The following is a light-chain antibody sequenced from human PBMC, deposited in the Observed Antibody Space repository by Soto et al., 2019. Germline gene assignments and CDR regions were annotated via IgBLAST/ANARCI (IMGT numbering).Light chain of an antibody. CDR2: AAS. J-gene: IGKJ4*01. CDR1: QSISSF. CDR3: EQSNMTLIT. Sequence: DIQMTQSPSSLSASVGDRVTITCRASQSISSFLNWYQQKPGKAPKLLIYAASSLQSGVPSRFSGSGSGTDFTLTISSLQPEDFATYYCEQSNMTLITFGGGTKVEIK. V-gene: IGKV1-39*01.